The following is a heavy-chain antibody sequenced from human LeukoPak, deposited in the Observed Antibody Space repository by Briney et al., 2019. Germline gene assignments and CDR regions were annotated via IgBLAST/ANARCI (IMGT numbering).Heavy chain of an antibody. J-gene: IGHJ6*04. CDR2: ISAYNGNT. CDR1: GYTFTSYG. Sequence: ASVKVSCKASGYTFTSYGISWVRQAPGEGLEWMGGISAYNGNTNYAQKLQGRVTMTTDTSTSTAYMELRSLRSDDTALYYCARDRAPPYYYYGMDVWGKGTTVTVSS. V-gene: IGHV1-18*04. CDR3: ARDRAPPYYYYGMDV.